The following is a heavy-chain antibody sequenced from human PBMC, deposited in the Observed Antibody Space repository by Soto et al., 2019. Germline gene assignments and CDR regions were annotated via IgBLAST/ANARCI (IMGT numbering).Heavy chain of an antibody. V-gene: IGHV3-7*01. CDR1: GFTFSSYW. Sequence: EVQLVESGGGLVQPGGSLRLSCAASGFTFSSYWMSWVRQAPGKGLEWVANIKQDGSEKYYVDSVKGRFTISRDNAKNPLYLQMNSRRAEATAVYYCARCSWFGTLSYYYGMDVWGQGATVTVSS. CDR2: IKQDGSEK. J-gene: IGHJ6*02. CDR3: ARCSWFGTLSYYYGMDV. D-gene: IGHD3-16*01.